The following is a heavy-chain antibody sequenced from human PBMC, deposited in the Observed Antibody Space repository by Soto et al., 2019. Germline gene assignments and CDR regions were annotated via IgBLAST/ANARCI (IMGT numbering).Heavy chain of an antibody. CDR2: INAGNGNT. CDR1: GYSFTNYA. J-gene: IGHJ5*02. Sequence: QVQLVQSGAEVKKPGASVKVSCKASGYSFTNYAMHWVRQAPGQSPEWMGWINAGNGNTKYSQNLQGRVTITRDTSASTAYMELSSLISEDTAMYYCARDGYSGRYFTPRFDPWGQGTLVTVSS. D-gene: IGHD1-26*01. CDR3: ARDGYSGRYFTPRFDP. V-gene: IGHV1-3*01.